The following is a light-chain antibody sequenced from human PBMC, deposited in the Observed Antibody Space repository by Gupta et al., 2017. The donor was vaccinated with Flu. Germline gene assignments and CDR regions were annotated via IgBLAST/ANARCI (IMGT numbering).Light chain of an antibody. Sequence: DIVMTQSPLSLPVTPGEPASISCTSNQSLLHSNGYNYLDWYLQKPGQSPQLLIYLGSNRASGVPDRFSGSGSDTDFTLKVSRVEAVDVGVYYCMQALQTPRSFGQGTKVEIK. CDR1: QSLLHSNGYNY. CDR3: MQALQTPRS. J-gene: IGKJ2*04. V-gene: IGKV2-28*01. CDR2: LGS.